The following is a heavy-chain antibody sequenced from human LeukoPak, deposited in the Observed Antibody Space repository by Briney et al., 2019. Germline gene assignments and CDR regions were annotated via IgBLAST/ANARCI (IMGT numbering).Heavy chain of an antibody. Sequence: GGSLRLSCSASGFTFSHYAMHWVRQPPGKGLEYVSGVSSDGGSTYSADSVKGRFTISRNNSKNTLYLQMSGLRGEDTAVYYCVRALSSTVTAKRKIDDWGQGTLVTVSS. CDR1: GFTFSHYA. D-gene: IGHD4-17*01. V-gene: IGHV3-64D*06. CDR3: VRALSSTVTAKRKIDD. J-gene: IGHJ4*02. CDR2: VSSDGGST.